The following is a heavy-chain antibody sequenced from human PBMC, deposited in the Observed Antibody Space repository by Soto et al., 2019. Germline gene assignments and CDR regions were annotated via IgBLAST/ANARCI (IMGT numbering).Heavy chain of an antibody. CDR2: MNPNSGNT. J-gene: IGHJ4*02. V-gene: IGHV1-8*01. D-gene: IGHD6-19*01. CDR3: ARELSSGWFSN. Sequence: QVQLVQSGAEVKKPGASVKVSCKASGYTFTSYDINWVRQATGQGLEWMGWMNPNSGNTGYAQKFQGRVTMTRNTSRSTAYIALSSLTSEDTAVYYGARELSSGWFSNWGQGTLVTVSS. CDR1: GYTFTSYD.